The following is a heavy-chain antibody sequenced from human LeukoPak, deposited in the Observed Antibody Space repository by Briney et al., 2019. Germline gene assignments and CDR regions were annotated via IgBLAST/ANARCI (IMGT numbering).Heavy chain of an antibody. CDR2: IYYSGNT. V-gene: IGHV4-39*07. D-gene: IGHD3-3*01. Sequence: SETLSLTCTVSGVSISSSNSYWGWIRQPPGKGLEWIGSIYYSGNTYYNASLKSQVSISIDTSKNQFSLKLSSVTAADTAVYYCARADYDFWSGYYVGGAFDIWGQGTMVTVSS. CDR1: GVSISSSNSY. CDR3: ARADYDFWSGYYVGGAFDI. J-gene: IGHJ3*02.